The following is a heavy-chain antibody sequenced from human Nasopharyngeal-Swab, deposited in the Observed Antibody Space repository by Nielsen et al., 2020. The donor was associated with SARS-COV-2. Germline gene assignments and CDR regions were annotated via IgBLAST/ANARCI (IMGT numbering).Heavy chain of an antibody. D-gene: IGHD5-24*01. V-gene: IGHV1-46*01. J-gene: IGHJ4*02. Sequence: WVRQAPGQGLEWMGIINPSGGSTSYAQKFQGRGTMTRDTSTSTVYMELSSLRSEDTAVYYCARAFRDGYNYGYWGQGTLVTVSS. CDR3: ARAFRDGYNYGY. CDR2: INPSGGST.